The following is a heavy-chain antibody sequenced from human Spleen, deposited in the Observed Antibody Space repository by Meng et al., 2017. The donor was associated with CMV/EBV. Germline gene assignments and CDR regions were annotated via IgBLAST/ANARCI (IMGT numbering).Heavy chain of an antibody. V-gene: IGHV3-11*04. J-gene: IGHJ6*02. CDR3: ARGGYSYYYAMDV. CDR2: ISSNGGTI. Sequence: GGSLRLSCAASGFTFSDYYMTWIRQAPGKGLEWLSFISSNGGTIYYADSVTGRFTISRDNPKNSLYLQMNSLRAEDTAVYYCARGGYSYYYAMDVWGQGTTVTVSS. CDR1: GFTFSDYY.